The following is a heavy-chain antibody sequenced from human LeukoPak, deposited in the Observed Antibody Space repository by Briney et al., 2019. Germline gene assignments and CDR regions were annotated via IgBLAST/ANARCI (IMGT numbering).Heavy chain of an antibody. CDR1: GFTFSSYA. CDR3: AKGYNFWNNYPFDS. Sequence: GGSLRLSCAASGFTFSSYAMSWVRQAPGKGLDWVSDIGGSGGNTHYADSVKGRFTISRDNSKNTLYLQMNSLRAGDTAVYYCAKGYNFWNNYPFDSWGQGTLVTVSS. J-gene: IGHJ4*02. V-gene: IGHV3-23*01. CDR2: IGGSGGNT. D-gene: IGHD3-3*01.